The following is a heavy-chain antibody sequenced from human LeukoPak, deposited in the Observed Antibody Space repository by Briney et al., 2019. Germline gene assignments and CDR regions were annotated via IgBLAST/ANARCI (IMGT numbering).Heavy chain of an antibody. CDR2: ISGSAGGT. CDR3: AKMAATGNGY. J-gene: IGHJ4*02. D-gene: IGHD6-13*01. CDR1: GLAFGSYA. Sequence: GGSLRLSCAASGLAFGSYAMSWVRQAPGKGLEWVSAISGSAGGTYYADSVKGRFTIPRDNSKNTLYLQMNSLRAEDTAVYYCAKMAATGNGYWGQGTLVTVSS. V-gene: IGHV3-23*01.